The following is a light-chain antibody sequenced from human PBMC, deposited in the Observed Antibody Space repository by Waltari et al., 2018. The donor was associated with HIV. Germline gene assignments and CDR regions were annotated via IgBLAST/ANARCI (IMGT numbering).Light chain of an antibody. J-gene: IGLJ2*01. CDR3: QVWDSSSGVV. CDR1: NIGSKS. V-gene: IGLV3-21*04. Sequence: SYVLTQSPSVPVAPGKTARITCGGNNIGSKSVHWYQQKPGQAPVLVIYYDSDRHSGSPERFSGSNSGNTATLTISRVEAGDEADYYCQVWDSSSGVVFGGGTRLTVL. CDR2: YDS.